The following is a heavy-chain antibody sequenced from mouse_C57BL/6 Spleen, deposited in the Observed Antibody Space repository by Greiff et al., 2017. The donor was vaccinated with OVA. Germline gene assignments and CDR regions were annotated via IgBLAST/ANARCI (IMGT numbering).Heavy chain of an antibody. Sequence: QVQLQQPGAELVRPGTSVKLSCKASGYTFTSYWMHWVKQRPGQGLEWIGVIDPSDSYTNYNQKFKGKATLTVDTSSSTAYMQLSSLTSEDSAVYYCARGPCYFDYWGQGTTLTVSS. V-gene: IGHV1-59*01. CDR2: IDPSDSYT. CDR1: GYTFTSYW. CDR3: ARGPCYFDY. J-gene: IGHJ2*01.